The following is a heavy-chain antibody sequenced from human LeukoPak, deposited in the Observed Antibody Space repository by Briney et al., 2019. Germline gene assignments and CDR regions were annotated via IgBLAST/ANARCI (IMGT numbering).Heavy chain of an antibody. J-gene: IGHJ3*02. Sequence: SETLSLTCTVSGGSIRGYYWSWIRQPPGKGLGWIGYIYYSGRTNYNPSLKSRVTISVDTSKNQFSLKLSSVTAADTAVYYCARGVIQLSTDAFDIWGQGTMVTVSS. CDR3: ARGVIQLSTDAFDI. V-gene: IGHV4-59*01. CDR1: GGSIRGYY. D-gene: IGHD5-18*01. CDR2: IYYSGRT.